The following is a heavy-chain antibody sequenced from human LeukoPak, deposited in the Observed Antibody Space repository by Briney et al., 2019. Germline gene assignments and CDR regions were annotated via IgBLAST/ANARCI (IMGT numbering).Heavy chain of an antibody. V-gene: IGHV3-23*01. D-gene: IGHD5-18*01. CDR3: ARDFSYGLDY. CDR1: GFTFSSYA. CDR2: ISGSGGST. Sequence: GGSLRLSCAASGFTFSSYAMSWVRQAPGKGLEWVSAISGSGGSTYYADSVKGRFTISRDNAENTLYLQMNSLRAEDTAVYYCARDFSYGLDYWGQGTLVTVSS. J-gene: IGHJ4*02.